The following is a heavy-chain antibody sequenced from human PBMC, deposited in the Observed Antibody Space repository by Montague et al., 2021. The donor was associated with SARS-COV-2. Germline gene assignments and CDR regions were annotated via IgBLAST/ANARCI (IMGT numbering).Heavy chain of an antibody. J-gene: IGHJ2*01. CDR3: ARLPPNGRWYLDL. CDR2: IYYTGSA. CDR1: GGSISSHY. V-gene: IGHV4-59*11. D-gene: IGHD2-8*01. Sequence: SETLSLTCTVSGGSISSHYWTWIRQPPGKGLEWIGYIYYTGSANYNPSLKSRVAISVDTPKNQFSLSLRSVTAADTALYYCARLPPNGRWYLDLWGRGTLVTVSS.